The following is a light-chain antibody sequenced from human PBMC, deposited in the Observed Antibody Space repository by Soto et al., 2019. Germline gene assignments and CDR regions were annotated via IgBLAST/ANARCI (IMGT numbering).Light chain of an antibody. CDR2: AAS. V-gene: IGKV1-27*01. J-gene: IGKJ4*01. CDR3: QKYNSALLLT. Sequence: DIQMTQSPSSLSASVGDRVTITCRASQGISNYLAWYQQKPGKVPKLLIYAASTLQSGVPSRFSGSGSGTDFTLTISSLQPEDVASYYCQKYNSALLLTFGGGTKVEIK. CDR1: QGISNY.